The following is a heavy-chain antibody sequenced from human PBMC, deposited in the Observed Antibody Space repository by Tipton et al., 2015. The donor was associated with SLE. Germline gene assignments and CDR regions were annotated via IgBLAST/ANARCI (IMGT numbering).Heavy chain of an antibody. CDR3: ASIAAAAPYYFDY. CDR2: IYYSGST. V-gene: IGHV4-59*08. Sequence: LRLSCTVSGGSISSYYWSWIRQPSGKGLEWIGYIYYSGSTNYNPSLKSRVTISVDTSKNQFSLKLSSVTAADTAVYYCASIAAAAPYYFDYWGQGTLVTVSS. D-gene: IGHD6-13*01. J-gene: IGHJ4*02. CDR1: GGSISSYY.